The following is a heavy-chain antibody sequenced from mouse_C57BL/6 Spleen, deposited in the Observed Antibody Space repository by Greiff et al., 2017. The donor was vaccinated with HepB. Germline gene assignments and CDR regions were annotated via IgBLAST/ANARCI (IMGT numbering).Heavy chain of an antibody. V-gene: IGHV5-4*03. J-gene: IGHJ2*01. CDR1: GFTFSSYA. Sequence: EVMLVESGGGLVKPGGSLKLSCAASGFTFSSYAMSWVRQTPEKRLEWVATISDGGSYTYYPDNVKGRFTISRDNAKNNLYLQMSHLKSEDTAMYYCARAYDYDGGFYFDYWGQGTTLTVSS. CDR3: ARAYDYDGGFYFDY. D-gene: IGHD2-4*01. CDR2: ISDGGSYT.